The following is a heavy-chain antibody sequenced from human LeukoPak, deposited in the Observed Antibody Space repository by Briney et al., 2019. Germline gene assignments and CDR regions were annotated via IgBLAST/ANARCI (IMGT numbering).Heavy chain of an antibody. J-gene: IGHJ4*02. D-gene: IGHD1-1*01. Sequence: PGGSLRLSCAASGFTFSSYGMHWVRQAPGKGLEWVSVIYSGGRTYYADSVKGRFTISRDNSKNTLYLQMNSLRAEDTAVYYCARLSKLEPDGVFDYWGQGTLVIVSS. CDR2: IYSGGRT. V-gene: IGHV3-NL1*01. CDR3: ARLSKLEPDGVFDY. CDR1: GFTFSSYG.